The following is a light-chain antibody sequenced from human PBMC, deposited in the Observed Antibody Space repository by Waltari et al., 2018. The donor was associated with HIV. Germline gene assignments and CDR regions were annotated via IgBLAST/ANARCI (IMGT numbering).Light chain of an antibody. CDR2: WAS. J-gene: IGKJ1*01. CDR1: RSVLYNSNNKNY. CDR3: QQYYSTPPT. V-gene: IGKV4-1*01. Sequence: DIVMTQSPDSLAVSLGERATINCKSSRSVLYNSNNKNYLAWYQQKPGQPPKLLVYWASTRESGVPDRFSGSGSGTDFTLTISSLQAEDVAVYYCQQYYSTPPTFGQGTKVEIK.